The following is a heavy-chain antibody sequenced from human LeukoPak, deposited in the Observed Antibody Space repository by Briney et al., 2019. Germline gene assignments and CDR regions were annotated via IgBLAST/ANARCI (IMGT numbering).Heavy chain of an antibody. Sequence: GGSLRLSCAASGFTFGSYGMSWVRQAPGKGLEWVSFITPNADRTSYADSVEGPFTISRDNPRNTLYMQMNSLRDEDTALYYCAIMHGYYDGSGYWVQWGQGTLVTVSS. CDR3: AIMHGYYDGSGYWVQ. J-gene: IGHJ1*01. CDR2: ITPNADRT. V-gene: IGHV3-23*01. CDR1: GFTFGSYG. D-gene: IGHD3-22*01.